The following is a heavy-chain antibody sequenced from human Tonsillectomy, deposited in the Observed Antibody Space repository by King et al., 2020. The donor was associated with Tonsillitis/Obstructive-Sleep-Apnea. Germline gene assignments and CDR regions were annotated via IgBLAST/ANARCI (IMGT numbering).Heavy chain of an antibody. CDR2: INHSGST. CDR3: ARGRTRLRYCSSTSCSGGAFDI. Sequence: VQLQQWGAGLLKPSETLSLTCAVYGGFFSGYYWSWIRQPPGQGLEWIWEINHSGSTNYNPSLKSRVTISVDTSKNQFSLKLSSVTAADTAVYYCARGRTRLRYCSSTSCSGGAFDIWGQGTMVTVSS. D-gene: IGHD2-2*01. CDR1: GGFFSGYY. V-gene: IGHV4-34*01. J-gene: IGHJ3*02.